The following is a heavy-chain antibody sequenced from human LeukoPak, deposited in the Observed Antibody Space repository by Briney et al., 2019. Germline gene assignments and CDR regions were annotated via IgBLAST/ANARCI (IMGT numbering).Heavy chain of an antibody. CDR1: GYTFTSYF. V-gene: IGHV1-46*01. J-gene: IGHJ4*02. D-gene: IGHD1-7*01. CDR2: INPAGGSP. Sequence: GASVKVSCKASGYTFTSYFIHWVRQAPGQGLEWVGIINPAGGSPSYAQRFQGRVTMTRDTSTSTVYMDLSSLRSEDSAVYYCARDWFGNYAGFDCWGQGTLVTVSS. CDR3: ARDWFGNYAGFDC.